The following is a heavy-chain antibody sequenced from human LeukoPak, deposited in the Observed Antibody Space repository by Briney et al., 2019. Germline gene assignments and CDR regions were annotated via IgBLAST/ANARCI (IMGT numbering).Heavy chain of an antibody. CDR3: ASMYCGGDCYPTDYYFDY. V-gene: IGHV5-51*01. J-gene: IGHJ4*02. Sequence: GESLQISCKGSGYSFTSYWIGWVRQVPGKGLEWMGIIYPGDSDTRYSPSFQGQVTISADKSISTAYLQWSSLKASDTAMYYCASMYCGGDCYPTDYYFDYWGQGTLVTVSS. CDR1: GYSFTSYW. CDR2: IYPGDSDT. D-gene: IGHD2-21*02.